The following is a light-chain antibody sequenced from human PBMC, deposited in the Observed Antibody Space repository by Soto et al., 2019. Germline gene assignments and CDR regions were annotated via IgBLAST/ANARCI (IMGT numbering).Light chain of an antibody. V-gene: IGKV1-5*01. J-gene: IGKJ1*01. CDR1: QSISSW. CDR2: DAS. Sequence: QMTQSPSTLSASVGDRVTITCRASQSISSWLAWYQQKPGKAPKLLIYDASSLESGVPSRFSGSGSGTEFTLTISSLQPDDFATYYCQQYNSYSETFGQGTKVDIK. CDR3: QQYNSYSET.